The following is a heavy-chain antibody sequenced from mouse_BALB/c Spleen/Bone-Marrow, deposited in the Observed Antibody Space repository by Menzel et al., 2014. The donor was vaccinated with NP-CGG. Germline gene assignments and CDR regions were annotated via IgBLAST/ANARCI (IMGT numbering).Heavy chain of an antibody. D-gene: IGHD2-4*01. Sequence: LVKTGASGKISCKASGYSFTGYYMHWVKQSHGKSLEWIGYISCYNGATRYNQKFKGKATFTVDTSSSTAHMQFNSLTSEDSAVYFCARGGTMISTDAIDYWGQGTSVTVSS. CDR2: ISCYNGAT. CDR1: GYSFTGYY. CDR3: ARGGTMISTDAIDY. V-gene: IGHV1S34*01. J-gene: IGHJ4*01.